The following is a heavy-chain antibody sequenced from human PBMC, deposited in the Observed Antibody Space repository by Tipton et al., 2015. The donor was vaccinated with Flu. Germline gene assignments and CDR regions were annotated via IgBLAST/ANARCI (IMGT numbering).Heavy chain of an antibody. CDR1: GFTFSTYW. Sequence: SLRLSCAASGFTFSTYWMHWVRQPPGKGLVWVSRIESDGSSPHYADSVKGRFTISRDNAKNTLYLEMNSLRAEDTAVYYCTRGFSGSQQLTSGYWGQGTLVTVPS. CDR2: IESDGSSP. J-gene: IGHJ4*02. V-gene: IGHV3-74*01. CDR3: TRGFSGSQQLTSGY. D-gene: IGHD1-1*01.